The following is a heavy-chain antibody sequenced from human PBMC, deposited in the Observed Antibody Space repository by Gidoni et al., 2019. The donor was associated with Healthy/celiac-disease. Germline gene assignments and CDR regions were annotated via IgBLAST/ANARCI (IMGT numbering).Heavy chain of an antibody. Sequence: QLQLQESGPGLVKPPETLSLTCTVSGGSISSSSYYWGWIRQPPGKGLEWIGSIYYSGSTYYNPSLKSRVTISVDTSKNQFSLKLSSVTAADTAVYYCARWPIVLAYNYFDYWGQGTLVTVSS. CDR2: IYYSGST. D-gene: IGHD2-15*01. J-gene: IGHJ4*02. CDR1: GGSISSSSYY. CDR3: ARWPIVLAYNYFDY. V-gene: IGHV4-39*01.